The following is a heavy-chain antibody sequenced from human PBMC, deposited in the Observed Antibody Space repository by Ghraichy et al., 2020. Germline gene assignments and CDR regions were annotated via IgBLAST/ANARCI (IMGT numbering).Heavy chain of an antibody. J-gene: IGHJ4*02. D-gene: IGHD3-10*01. V-gene: IGHV3-21*01. Sequence: GGSLRLSCATSGFNLGVYTMNWLRWAPNKGLEWVSSISSDSSRIYYADSVRGRFTISSDNAMNSVYLQMNSLTVEDTAMYYCVRADGSGSFYYWGQGTQVTVSS. CDR1: GFNLGVYT. CDR2: ISSDSSRI. CDR3: VRADGSGSFYY.